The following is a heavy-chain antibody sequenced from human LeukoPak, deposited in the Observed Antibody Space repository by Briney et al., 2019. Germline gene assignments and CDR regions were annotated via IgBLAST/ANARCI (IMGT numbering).Heavy chain of an antibody. J-gene: IGHJ5*02. CDR1: GGSFSGYY. CDR2: INHSGST. V-gene: IGHV4-34*01. CDR3: ARGYPARDCSSTSCYRTGWFDP. Sequence: SETLSLTCAVYGGSFSGYYWSWIRQPPGKGLEWIGEINHSGSTNYNPSLKSRVTIPVDTSKNQFSLKLSSVTAADTAVYYCARGYPARDCSSTSCYRTGWFDPWGQGTLVTVSS. D-gene: IGHD2-2*01.